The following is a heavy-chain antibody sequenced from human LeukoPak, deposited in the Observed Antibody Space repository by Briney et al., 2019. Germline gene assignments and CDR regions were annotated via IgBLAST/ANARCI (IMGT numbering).Heavy chain of an antibody. V-gene: IGHV1-46*01. J-gene: IGHJ6*03. CDR3: ARGGGQDCSSTSCPYYYYMDV. Sequence: ASVKVSCKASGYTFTSYYMHWVRQAPGQGLEWMGIINPSGGSTSYAQKFQGRVTMTRDTSTSTVYMELSSLRSEDTAVYYCARGGGQDCSSTSCPYYYYMDVWGKGTTVTVSS. D-gene: IGHD2-2*01. CDR1: GYTFTSYY. CDR2: INPSGGST.